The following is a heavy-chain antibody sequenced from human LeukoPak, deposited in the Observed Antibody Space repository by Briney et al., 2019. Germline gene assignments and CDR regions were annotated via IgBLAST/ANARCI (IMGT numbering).Heavy chain of an antibody. CDR2: IYHTGNI. Sequence: SETLSLTCAVSGASITSYYWTWIRQPPGKGLEWIGYIYHTGNIKYNPSLNSRVTISIDASKNQFSLKLSSVTAADTAVYYCARFGSGWWYNDYWGQGTLVTVSS. D-gene: IGHD6-19*01. J-gene: IGHJ4*02. CDR1: GASITSYY. V-gene: IGHV4-59*01. CDR3: ARFGSGWWYNDY.